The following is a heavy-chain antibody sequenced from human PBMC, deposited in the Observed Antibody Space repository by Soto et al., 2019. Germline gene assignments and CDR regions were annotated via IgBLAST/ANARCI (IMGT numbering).Heavy chain of an antibody. J-gene: IGHJ4*02. CDR1: GGSISSGGYY. Sequence: PSETLSLTCTVSGGSISSGGYYWSWIRQHPGKGLEWIGYIYYSGSTYYNPSLKSRVTISVDTSKNQFSLKLSSVTAADTAVYYCARAHKVGATVTPFNYWGQGTLVTVSS. CDR3: ARAHKVGATVTPFNY. V-gene: IGHV4-31*03. CDR2: IYYSGST. D-gene: IGHD5-12*01.